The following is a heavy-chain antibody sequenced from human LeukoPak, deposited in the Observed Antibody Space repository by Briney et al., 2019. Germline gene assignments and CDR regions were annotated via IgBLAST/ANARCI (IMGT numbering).Heavy chain of an antibody. CDR2: ISGSGGSS. CDR3: AKETEQWPILIDY. J-gene: IGHJ4*02. Sequence: SGGSLRLSCAASGFTFSSYAMSWVRQAPGKGLEWVSAISGSGGSSYYADSVKGRFTISRDNSKSTLYLQMNSLRAEDTAVYYCAKETEQWPILIDYWGQGTLVTVSS. CDR1: GFTFSSYA. D-gene: IGHD6-19*01. V-gene: IGHV3-23*01.